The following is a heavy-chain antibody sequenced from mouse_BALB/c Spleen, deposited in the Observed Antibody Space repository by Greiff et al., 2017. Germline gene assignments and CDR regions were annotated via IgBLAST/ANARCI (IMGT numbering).Heavy chain of an antibody. Sequence: VQLQESGPGLVAPSQSLSITCTVSGFSLTSYGVHWVRQPPGKGLEWLGVIWAGGSTNYNSALMSRLSISKDNSKSQVFLKMNSLQTDDTAMYYCARDPAYYGVYYAMDYWGQGTSVTVSS. CDR2: IWAGGST. CDR1: GFSLTSYG. J-gene: IGHJ4*01. D-gene: IGHD2-10*01. CDR3: ARDPAYYGVYYAMDY. V-gene: IGHV2-9*02.